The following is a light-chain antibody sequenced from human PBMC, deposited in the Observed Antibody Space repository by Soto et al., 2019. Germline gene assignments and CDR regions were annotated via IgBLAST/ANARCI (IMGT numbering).Light chain of an antibody. V-gene: IGLV2-14*01. J-gene: IGLJ1*01. Sequence: QPASVSGSPGQSITISCTGTSSDVGGYNYVSWYQQHPGKAPKLMIYDVSNRPSGVSNRFSGSKSGNTASLTISGLQAEDEADYYCSSYTSSITFYVFGTGTKLTVL. CDR1: SSDVGGYNY. CDR2: DVS. CDR3: SSYTSSITFYV.